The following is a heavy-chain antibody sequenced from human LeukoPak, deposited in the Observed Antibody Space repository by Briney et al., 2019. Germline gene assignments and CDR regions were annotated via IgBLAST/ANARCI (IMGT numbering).Heavy chain of an antibody. Sequence: ASVKVSCKASGYTFTSYGISWVRQAPGQGLEWMRWISAYNGNTNYAQKLQGRVTMTTDTSTSTAYMELRSLRSDDTAVYYCARGGYCSSTSCYSSHYYYYGMDVWGQGTTVTVSS. CDR1: GYTFTSYG. CDR2: ISAYNGNT. CDR3: ARGGYCSSTSCYSSHYYYYGMDV. D-gene: IGHD2-2*03. J-gene: IGHJ6*02. V-gene: IGHV1-18*01.